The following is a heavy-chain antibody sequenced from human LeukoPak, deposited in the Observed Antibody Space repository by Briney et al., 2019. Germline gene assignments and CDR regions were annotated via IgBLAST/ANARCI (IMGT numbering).Heavy chain of an antibody. CDR1: GFTFSSYA. V-gene: IGHV3-23*01. J-gene: IGHJ4*02. D-gene: IGHD3-10*01. Sequence: GGSLRLSCAASGFTFSSYAMSWVRQAPGKGLEWVSAISGSGGSTYYADSVKGRFTISRDNSKNTLYPQMNSLRAEDTAVYYCAKASTMVRGSLISWGQGTLVTVSS. CDR3: AKASTMVRGSLIS. CDR2: ISGSGGST.